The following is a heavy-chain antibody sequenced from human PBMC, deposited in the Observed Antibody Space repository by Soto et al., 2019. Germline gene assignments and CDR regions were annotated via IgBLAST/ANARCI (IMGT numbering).Heavy chain of an antibody. V-gene: IGHV4-59*08. D-gene: IGHD6-19*01. J-gene: IGHJ4*02. CDR1: GGSISGYF. Sequence: PSETLSLTCTVSGGSISGYFWSWIRQPPGKGLEWIGYIYNSGSTNYNPSLKSRVTISVDMSKNQFSLKLNSVTAADTAVYYCAGHESSGWYYFDYWGQGTLVTVSS. CDR3: AGHESSGWYYFDY. CDR2: IYNSGST.